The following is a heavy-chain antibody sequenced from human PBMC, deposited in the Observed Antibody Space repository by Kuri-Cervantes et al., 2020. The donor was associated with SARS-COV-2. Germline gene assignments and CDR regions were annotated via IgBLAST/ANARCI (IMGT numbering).Heavy chain of an antibody. V-gene: IGHV1-24*01. D-gene: IGHD1-26*01. CDR1: GYTLTELS. J-gene: IGHJ4*02. Sequence: ASVKVSCKVSGYTLTELSMHWVRQAPGKGLEWMGGFDPEDGETIYAQKFQGRVTMTEDTSTDTAYMELSSLRSEDTAVYYCARDLPLWELLEFGFDYWGQGTLVTVSS. CDR3: ARDLPLWELLEFGFDY. CDR2: FDPEDGET.